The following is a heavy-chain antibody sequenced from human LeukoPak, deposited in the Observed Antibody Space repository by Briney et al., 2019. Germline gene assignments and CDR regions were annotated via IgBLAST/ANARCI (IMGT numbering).Heavy chain of an antibody. CDR1: GFTFTSHV. CDR3: VIEGLERRTNFDY. J-gene: IGHJ4*02. D-gene: IGHD1-1*01. CDR2: ISMNVQTT. V-gene: IGHV3-64D*06. Sequence: GGSLRLSCSASGFTFTSHVMQWVRQAPGKGLQYVSGISMNVQTTYYAGSVKGRFTISRDSSKNTVYLQMNSLTAEDTAVYYCVIEGLERRTNFDYWGQGTLVSVSS.